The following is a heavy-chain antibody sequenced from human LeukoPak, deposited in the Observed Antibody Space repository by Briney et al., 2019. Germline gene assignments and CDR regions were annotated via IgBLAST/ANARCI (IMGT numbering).Heavy chain of an antibody. Sequence: GGSLRLSCATSGFTFSSYSMNWVRQAPGKGLEWVAVISYDGSNKYYADSVKGRFTISRDNSKNTLYLQMNSLRAEDTAVYYCAKDLFYSSGVDIWGQGTMVTVSS. CDR3: AKDLFYSSGVDI. CDR2: ISYDGSNK. J-gene: IGHJ3*02. CDR1: GFTFSSYS. D-gene: IGHD6-19*01. V-gene: IGHV3-30*18.